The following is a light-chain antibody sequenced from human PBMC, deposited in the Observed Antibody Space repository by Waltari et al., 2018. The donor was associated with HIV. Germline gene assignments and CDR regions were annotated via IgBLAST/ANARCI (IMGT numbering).Light chain of an antibody. V-gene: IGKV3-15*01. CDR2: GAV. J-gene: IGKJ1*01. CDR3: QEYNSWPSWA. Sequence: VLTQSPVTLSVSPGERATLSCRASQSVSSNLAWYQQKPGQAPRVLIYGAVTRVTGVPARFSGGRSGTEFTLTISGLQSEDFAVYYCQEYNSWPSWAFGQGTKVEVK. CDR1: QSVSSN.